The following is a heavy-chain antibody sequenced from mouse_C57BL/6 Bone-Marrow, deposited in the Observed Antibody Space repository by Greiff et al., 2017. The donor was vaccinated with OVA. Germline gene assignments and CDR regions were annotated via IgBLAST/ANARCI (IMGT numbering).Heavy chain of an antibody. CDR1: GYTFTDYY. J-gene: IGHJ2*01. CDR3: ARRITTVVPYYFDY. Sequence: VKLQESGPELVKPGASVKISCKASGYTFTDYYINWVKQRPGQGLEWIGWIFPGSGSTYYNEKFKGKATLTVDKSSSTAYMLLSSLTSEDSAVYFCARRITTVVPYYFDYWGQGTTLTVSS. V-gene: IGHV1-75*01. D-gene: IGHD1-1*01. CDR2: IFPGSGST.